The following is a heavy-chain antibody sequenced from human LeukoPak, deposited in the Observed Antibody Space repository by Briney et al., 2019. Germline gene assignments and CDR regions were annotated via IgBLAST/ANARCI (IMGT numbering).Heavy chain of an antibody. J-gene: IGHJ4*02. D-gene: IGHD4-11*01. V-gene: IGHV3-7*03. CDR2: IKQDGSEK. CDR1: GFTFSSYW. Sequence: GGSLRLSCAASGFTFSSYWMSWVRQAPGKGPEWVANIKQDGSEKYYVDSVKGRFTISRDNAKNSLYLQMNSLRAEDTAVYYCAKARIGAVTTSLDYWGQGTLVTVSS. CDR3: AKARIGAVTTSLDY.